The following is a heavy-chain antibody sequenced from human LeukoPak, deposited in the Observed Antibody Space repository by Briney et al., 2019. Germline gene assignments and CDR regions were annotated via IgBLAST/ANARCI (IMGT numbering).Heavy chain of an antibody. CDR3: ARDAGHQLSRRNYYAMDV. Sequence: SETLSLTCTVSGGSISSSSYYWGWLRQPPGKGLEWIGYIYHSGSTYYNPSLKSRVTISVDRSKNQFSLKLSSVTAADTAVYYCARDAGHQLSRRNYYAMDVWGQGTTVTVSS. V-gene: IGHV4-30-2*01. CDR2: IYHSGST. D-gene: IGHD2-2*01. CDR1: GGSISSSSYY. J-gene: IGHJ6*02.